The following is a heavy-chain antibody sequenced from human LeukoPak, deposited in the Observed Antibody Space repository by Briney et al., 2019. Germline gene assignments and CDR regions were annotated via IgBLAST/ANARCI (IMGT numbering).Heavy chain of an antibody. V-gene: IGHV1-24*01. CDR3: ATATGSIYYYFDY. J-gene: IGHJ4*02. CDR1: GYTLTELS. D-gene: IGHD1-1*01. CDR2: FDPEDGET. Sequence: ETSVKVSCKVSGYTLTELSMHWVRQAPGKGLEWMGGFDPEDGETIYAQKFQGRVTMTEDTSTDTAYMELSSLRSEDTAVYYCATATGSIYYYFDYWGQGTLVTVSS.